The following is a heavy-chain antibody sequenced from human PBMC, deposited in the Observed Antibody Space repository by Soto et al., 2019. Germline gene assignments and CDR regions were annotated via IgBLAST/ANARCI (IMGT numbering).Heavy chain of an antibody. CDR1: GFTFSSYS. J-gene: IGHJ4*02. CDR2: ISSSSSTI. Sequence: EVQLVESGGGLVQPGGSLRLSCAASGFTFSSYSMNWVRQAPGKGLEWVSYISSSSSTIYYADSVKGRFTISRDNAKNSLYLQMNSLRDEDTAVYYCARVAVAGNLRVGYFDYWCQGTLFTVSS. CDR3: ARVAVAGNLRVGYFDY. V-gene: IGHV3-48*02. D-gene: IGHD6-19*01.